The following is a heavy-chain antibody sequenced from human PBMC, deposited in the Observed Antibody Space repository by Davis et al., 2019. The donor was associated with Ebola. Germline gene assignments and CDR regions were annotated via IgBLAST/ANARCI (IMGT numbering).Heavy chain of an antibody. V-gene: IGHV4-59*01. CDR1: GGSISDYY. J-gene: IGHJ4*02. D-gene: IGHD1-1*01. CDR3: VRSEWNSGT. CDR2: IQFSGTT. Sequence: MPSETLSLTCTVSGGSISDYYWSWMRQLPGEGLEWIGYIQFSGTTKYSPSLNSRVPISKDTSKNQFSLKLSSVTAADTAVYYCVRSEWNSGTWGQGTLVTVSS.